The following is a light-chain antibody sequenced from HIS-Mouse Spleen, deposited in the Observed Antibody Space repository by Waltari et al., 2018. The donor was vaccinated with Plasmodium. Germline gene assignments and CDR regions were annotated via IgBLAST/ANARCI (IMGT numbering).Light chain of an antibody. CDR1: QSISTY. Sequence: TQSPSYLVAAVGGRTTITCRARQSISTYLLRYQQKPGKAPKLLIYGASSLASGVPARFSGSGSGTDFTLTISSLQPEDFATYYCQQNDNTGTFDQGTKVEIK. CDR2: GAS. CDR3: QQNDNTGT. J-gene: IGKJ1*01. V-gene: IGKV1-39*01.